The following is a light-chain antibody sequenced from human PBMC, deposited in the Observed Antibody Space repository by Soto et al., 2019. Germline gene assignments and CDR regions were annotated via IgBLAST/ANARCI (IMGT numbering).Light chain of an antibody. Sequence: EIVMTQSPANLSVSPGERATLSCTASESVSDDLAWYQQKPGRAPRLLIYRASTRAAGVSARISGSGSGTEFTLSISSLQAEDSAVYYCQQYYNWPPWTFGQGTKVDIK. CDR3: QQYYNWPPWT. CDR2: RAS. J-gene: IGKJ1*01. CDR1: ESVSDD. V-gene: IGKV3-15*01.